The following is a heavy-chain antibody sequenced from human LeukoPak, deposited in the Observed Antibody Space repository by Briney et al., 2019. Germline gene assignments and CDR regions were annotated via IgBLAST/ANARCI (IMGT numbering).Heavy chain of an antibody. CDR1: GGSFSGYY. V-gene: IGHV4-59*01. J-gene: IGHJ4*02. Sequence: SETLSLTCAVYGGSFSGYYWSWIRQPPGKGLEWIGYIYYSGSTNYNPSLKSRVTISVDTSKNQFSLKLSSATAADTAVYYCARGFRDQYYFDYWGQGTLVTVSS. CDR3: ARGFRDQYYFDY. D-gene: IGHD5-24*01. CDR2: IYYSGST.